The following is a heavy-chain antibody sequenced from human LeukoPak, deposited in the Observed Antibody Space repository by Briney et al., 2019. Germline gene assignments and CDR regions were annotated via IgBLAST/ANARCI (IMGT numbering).Heavy chain of an antibody. Sequence: GESLRISCKGSGYSFTSNWIIWVRQMPGKGLEWMGRIDPSDSYTNINPSFQGHVTFSADKSISTAYLQWSSPKASDTAMYYCARLFTGEPDYWGQGALVTVSS. CDR1: GYSFTSNW. V-gene: IGHV5-10-1*01. CDR3: ARLFTGEPDY. J-gene: IGHJ4*02. D-gene: IGHD7-27*01. CDR2: IDPSDSYT.